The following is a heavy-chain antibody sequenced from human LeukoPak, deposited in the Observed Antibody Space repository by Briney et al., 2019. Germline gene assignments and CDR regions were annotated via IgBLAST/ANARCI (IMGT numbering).Heavy chain of an antibody. V-gene: IGHV3-30*04. D-gene: IGHD3-3*01. J-gene: IGHJ4*02. CDR2: TSFDGSKN. Sequence: GGSLRLSCAPSGFIFSNYAMSWVRQTPDKGLEWVATTSFDGSKNYYPDSVKGRLFISRDNSKNTLFLQMNSLRPDDTALYYCARAAATADYDVWRGYTTKYFDFWGQGALVTVSP. CDR3: ARAAATADYDVWRGYTTKYFDF. CDR1: GFIFSNYA.